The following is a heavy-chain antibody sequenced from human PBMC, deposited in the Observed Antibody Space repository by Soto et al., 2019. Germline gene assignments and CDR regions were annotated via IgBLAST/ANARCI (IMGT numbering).Heavy chain of an antibody. CDR2: MYHSGNT. Sequence: PSETLSLTCAVSGYSISSGYYWGWIRQPPGKGLQWIGNMYHSGNTYYNPSLKSRVTISVDTSKNQFSLKLRSVTAADEAVYYCARVSYFDSGGFFYYFDYWGQGALVTSPQ. CDR3: ARVSYFDSGGFFYYFDY. J-gene: IGHJ4*02. D-gene: IGHD3-22*01. V-gene: IGHV4-38-2*01. CDR1: GYSISSGYY.